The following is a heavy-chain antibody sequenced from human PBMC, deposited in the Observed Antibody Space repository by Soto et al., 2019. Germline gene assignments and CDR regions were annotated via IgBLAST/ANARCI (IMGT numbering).Heavy chain of an antibody. Sequence: SETLSLTCTVSGGSISSYYWSWIRQPPGKRLEWIGYIYYSGSTNYNPSLKSRVTISVDTSKNQFSLKLSSVTAADTAVYYCARGYGDYVGYFDYWGQGTLVTVSS. V-gene: IGHV4-59*08. CDR1: GGSISSYY. D-gene: IGHD4-17*01. CDR3: ARGYGDYVGYFDY. CDR2: IYYSGST. J-gene: IGHJ4*02.